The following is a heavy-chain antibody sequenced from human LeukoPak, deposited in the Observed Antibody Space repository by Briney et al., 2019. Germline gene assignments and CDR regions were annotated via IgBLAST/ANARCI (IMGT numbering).Heavy chain of an antibody. D-gene: IGHD3-10*01. CDR3: ARPRSSYYYGSGSYYNY. CDR2: ISSSSLYI. J-gene: IGHJ4*02. CDR1: GFTFSSYS. Sequence: PGGSLRLSCAASGFTFSSYSMNWVRQAPGKGLEWVSCISSSSLYIYYADSVKGRFTISRDNSKNTLYLQMNSLRAEDTAVYYCARPRSSYYYGSGSYYNYWGQGTLVTVSS. V-gene: IGHV3-21*01.